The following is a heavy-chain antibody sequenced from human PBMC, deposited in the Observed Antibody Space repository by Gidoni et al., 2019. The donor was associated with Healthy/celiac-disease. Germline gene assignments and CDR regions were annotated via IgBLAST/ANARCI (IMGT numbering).Heavy chain of an antibody. Sequence: QVQLVESGGGVVQPGRSLRLSCAASGFTFRNYGMHWVRQAPGKGLDWVAVISYDGSNKYYGDSVKGRFTISRDNSKNTLYLQINSLRTEDTAVYYCAQDSPLAPYQHPHDYWGQGTLVTVSS. V-gene: IGHV3-30*18. CDR2: ISYDGSNK. D-gene: IGHD2-2*01. J-gene: IGHJ4*02. CDR1: GFTFRNYG. CDR3: AQDSPLAPYQHPHDY.